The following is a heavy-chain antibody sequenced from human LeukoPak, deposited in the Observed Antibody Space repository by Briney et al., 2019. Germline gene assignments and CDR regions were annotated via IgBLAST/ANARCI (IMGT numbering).Heavy chain of an antibody. CDR1: GFTFSSYA. D-gene: IGHD3-3*01. CDR2: ISGSGDST. J-gene: IGHJ4*02. V-gene: IGHV3-23*01. CDR3: AKHGSIFGVVPFDY. Sequence: EESLRLSCAASGFTFSSYAMSWVRQAPGKGLEWVSAISGSGDSTYYTDSVKGRFTISRDNSKNTLYLQMNSLRAEDTAVYYCAKHGSIFGVVPFDYWGQGSLVTVSS.